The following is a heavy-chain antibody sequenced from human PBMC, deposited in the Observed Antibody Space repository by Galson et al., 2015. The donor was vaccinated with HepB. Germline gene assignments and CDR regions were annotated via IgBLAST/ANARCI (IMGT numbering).Heavy chain of an antibody. CDR2: IYYSGST. CDR1: GGSISSNSYY. CDR3: ARTGDPYYYYLDV. J-gene: IGHJ6*03. D-gene: IGHD4-17*01. Sequence: ETLSLTCTVSGGSISSNSYYWGWIRQPPGKGLEWIGSIYYSGSTYDNPSLKSRVTISVDTSKNQFSLKLSSVTAADTAIYYCARTGDPYYYYLDVWGKGTTVTVSS. V-gene: IGHV4-39*01.